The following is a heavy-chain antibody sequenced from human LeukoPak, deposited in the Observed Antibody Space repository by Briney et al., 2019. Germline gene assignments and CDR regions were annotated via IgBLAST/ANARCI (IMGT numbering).Heavy chain of an antibody. CDR3: ARPSRNYYGSGDAFDI. Sequence: SETLSLTCTVSGXSISSSSYYWGWIRQPPGKGLEWIGSIYYSGSTYYNPSLKSRVTISVDTSKNQFSLMLSSVTAADTAVYYCARPSRNYYGSGDAFDIWGQGTMVTVSS. V-gene: IGHV4-39*01. CDR2: IYYSGST. D-gene: IGHD3-10*01. CDR1: GXSISSSSYY. J-gene: IGHJ3*02.